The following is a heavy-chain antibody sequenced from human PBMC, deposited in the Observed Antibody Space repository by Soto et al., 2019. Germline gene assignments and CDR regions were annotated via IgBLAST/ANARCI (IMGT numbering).Heavy chain of an antibody. CDR2: IYYSGST. Sequence: SETLSLTCTVSGGSIRSYYWNWIRQSPGKGLEWIGSIYYSGSTYYNPSLKSRVTISVDTSKNQFSLKLSSVTAADTAVYYCARHNSGGFWSGYSYYYGMDVWGQGTTVTVSS. CDR3: ARHNSGGFWSGYSYYYGMDV. J-gene: IGHJ6*02. V-gene: IGHV4-59*05. CDR1: GGSIRSYY. D-gene: IGHD3-3*01.